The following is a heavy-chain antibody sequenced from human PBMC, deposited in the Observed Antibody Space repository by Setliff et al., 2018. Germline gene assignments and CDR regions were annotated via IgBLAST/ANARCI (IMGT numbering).Heavy chain of an antibody. V-gene: IGHV3-23*01. CDR1: GFAFRNYA. CDR3: FGAGTCSY. CDR2: ISGSADKT. Sequence: GGSLRLSCEGSGFAFRNYAMSWVRQAPGKGLEWASGISGSADKTHYADSVKGRFTVSRDNARNSLSLQMNSLRTEDTAVYYCFGAGTCSYWGQGTLVTVSS. D-gene: IGHD3-10*01. J-gene: IGHJ4*02.